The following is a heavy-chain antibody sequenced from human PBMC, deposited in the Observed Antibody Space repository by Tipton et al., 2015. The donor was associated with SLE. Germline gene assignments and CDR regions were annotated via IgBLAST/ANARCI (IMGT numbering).Heavy chain of an antibody. Sequence: QSGAEVKKPVASVKVSCKTSGYTFTSYGISWVRQASGQGLEWMGWISSYNGNTNYAQNLKVRVTMTTDTSTRTAYMELRTLRSDDTAAYYCAREPPGGSYGYPSLWFFDPLDRGTLVSVSS. CDR3: AREPPGGSYGYPSLWFFDP. CDR2: ISSYNGNT. D-gene: IGHD5-18*01. J-gene: IGHJ2*01. V-gene: IGHV1-18*01. CDR1: GYTFTSYG.